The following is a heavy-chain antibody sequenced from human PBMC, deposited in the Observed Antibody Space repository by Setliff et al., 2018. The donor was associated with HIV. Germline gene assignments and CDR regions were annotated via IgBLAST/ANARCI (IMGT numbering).Heavy chain of an antibody. CDR2: IYYSGST. CDR3: ARVGAFGVGGWFDP. Sequence: TSETLSLTCTVSGASISSSGYYWGWIRQPPGKGLEWIGTIYYSGSTYYNPSLKSRVTISVDTSKNQFSLKLSSVTAADTAMYYCARVGAFGVGGWFDPWGQGSLVTVSS. V-gene: IGHV4-39*07. CDR1: GASISSSGYY. J-gene: IGHJ5*02. D-gene: IGHD3-3*01.